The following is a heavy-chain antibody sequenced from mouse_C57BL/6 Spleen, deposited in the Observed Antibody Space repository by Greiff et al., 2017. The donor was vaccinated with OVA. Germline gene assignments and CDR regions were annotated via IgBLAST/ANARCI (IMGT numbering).Heavy chain of an antibody. D-gene: IGHD4-1*02. J-gene: IGHJ4*01. CDR3: AKIRNWDGGAMDY. Sequence: VQLQQSGPGLVQPSQSLSITCTVSGFSLTSYGVHWVRQSPGKGLEWLGVIWSGGSTDYNAAFISRLSISKDNSKSHVFFKMNSLQADDTAIYYCAKIRNWDGGAMDYWGQGTSVTVSA. CDR2: IWSGGST. CDR1: GFSLTSYG. V-gene: IGHV2-2*01.